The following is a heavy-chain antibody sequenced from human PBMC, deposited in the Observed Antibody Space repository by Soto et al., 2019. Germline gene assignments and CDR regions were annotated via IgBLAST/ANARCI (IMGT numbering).Heavy chain of an antibody. V-gene: IGHV3-21*01. CDR2: ISSSSSYI. CDR1: GFTFSSYS. Sequence: EVPLVESGGGLVKPGGSLRLSCAASGFTFSSYSMNWVRQAPGKGLEWVSSISSSSSYIYYADSVKGRFTISRDNAKNSLYLQMNSLRAEDTAVYYCARDQNTMVRGAPMDVWGQGTTVTVSS. CDR3: ARDQNTMVRGAPMDV. J-gene: IGHJ6*02. D-gene: IGHD3-10*01.